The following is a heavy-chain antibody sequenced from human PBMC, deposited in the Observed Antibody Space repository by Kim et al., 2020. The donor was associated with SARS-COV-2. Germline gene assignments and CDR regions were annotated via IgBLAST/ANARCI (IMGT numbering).Heavy chain of an antibody. CDR3: ARDQASAAAGKGYYYYGMDV. Sequence: ASVKVSCKASGYTFTSYYMHWVRQAPGQGLEWMGIINPSGGSTSYAQKFQGRVTMTRDTSTSTVYMELSSLRSEDTAVYYCARDQASAAAGKGYYYYGMDVWGQGTTVTVSS. J-gene: IGHJ6*02. CDR1: GYTFTSYY. D-gene: IGHD6-13*01. CDR2: INPSGGST. V-gene: IGHV1-46*01.